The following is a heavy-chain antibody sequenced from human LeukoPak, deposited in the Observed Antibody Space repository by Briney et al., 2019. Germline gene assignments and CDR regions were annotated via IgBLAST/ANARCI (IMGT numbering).Heavy chain of an antibody. J-gene: IGHJ5*02. CDR1: GYTFTSYG. Sequence: ASVKVSCKASGYTFTSYGISWVRQAPGQGLEWMGWISAYNGNTDYAQKLQGRVTMTTDTSSSTAYMELRSLRSDDTAVYYCARDLRGRIAAPDWSDPWGQGTLVTVSS. D-gene: IGHD6-6*01. V-gene: IGHV1-18*01. CDR2: ISAYNGNT. CDR3: ARDLRGRIAAPDWSDP.